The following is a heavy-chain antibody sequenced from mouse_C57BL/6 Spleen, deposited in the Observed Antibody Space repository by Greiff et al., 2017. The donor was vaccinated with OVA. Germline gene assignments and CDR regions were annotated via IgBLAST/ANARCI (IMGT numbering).Heavy chain of an antibody. Sequence: EVQLQQSGAELVKPGASVKLSCTASGFNIKDYYMHWVKQRTEQGLEWIGRIDPEDGETKYAPEFQGKATITADTSSNTAYLQLSSLTSEDTAVYYCARWGDYPYYFDYWGQGTTLTVSS. J-gene: IGHJ2*01. D-gene: IGHD2-4*01. V-gene: IGHV14-2*01. CDR1: GFNIKDYY. CDR2: IDPEDGET. CDR3: ARWGDYPYYFDY.